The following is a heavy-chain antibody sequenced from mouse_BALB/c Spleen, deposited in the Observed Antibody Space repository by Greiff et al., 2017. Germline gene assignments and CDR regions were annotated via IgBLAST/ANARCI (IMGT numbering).Heavy chain of an antibody. CDR3: ARDGVYRSYAMDY. J-gene: IGHJ4*01. D-gene: IGHD2-14*01. CDR2: IWGDGST. Sequence: QVQLKESGPGLVAPSQSLSITCTVSGFSLTGYGVNWVRQPPGKGLEWLGMIWGDGSTDYNSALKSRLSISKDNSKSQVFLKMNSLQTDDTARYYCARDGVYRSYAMDYWGQGTSVTVSS. V-gene: IGHV2-6-7*01. CDR1: GFSLTGYG.